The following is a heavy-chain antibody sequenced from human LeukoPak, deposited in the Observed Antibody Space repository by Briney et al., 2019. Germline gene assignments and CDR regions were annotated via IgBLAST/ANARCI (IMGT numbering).Heavy chain of an antibody. CDR3: ARDRDYGDLTKNWFDP. CDR1: GFTVSSNY. D-gene: IGHD4-17*01. Sequence: GGSLRLSCAASGFTVSSNYMSWVRQAPGKGLEWVSVIYSGGSTYYADSVKGRFTISRDNSKSTLYLEMNSLKPEDTAVNYCARDRDYGDLTKNWFDPWGQGTLVTVSS. J-gene: IGHJ5*02. V-gene: IGHV3-53*05. CDR2: IYSGGST.